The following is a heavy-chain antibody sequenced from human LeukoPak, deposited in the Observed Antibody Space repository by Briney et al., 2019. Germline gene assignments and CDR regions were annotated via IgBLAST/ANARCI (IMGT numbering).Heavy chain of an antibody. CDR2: ISGSSSTI. D-gene: IGHD3-22*01. J-gene: IGHJ4*02. CDR3: ARGDGYYDSSGSIPFDY. V-gene: IGHV3-48*02. CDR1: GFTFSTYS. Sequence: GGSLRLSCAASGFTFSTYSMNWVRQAPGKGLEWVSYISGSSSTIYYTDSVKGRFTISRDNAKNSLYLQMNSLRDEDTAVYYCARGDGYYDSSGSIPFDYWGQGTLVTVSS.